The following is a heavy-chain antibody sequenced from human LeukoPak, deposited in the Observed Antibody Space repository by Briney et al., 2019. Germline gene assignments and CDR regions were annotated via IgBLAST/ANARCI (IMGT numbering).Heavy chain of an antibody. CDR2: ARDKANSYTT. V-gene: IGHV3-72*01. J-gene: IGHJ3*02. CDR3: ARVGPPRSDAFDI. CDR1: GFTFSDHY. Sequence: GGSLRLSCAASGFTFSDHYMDWVRQTPGKGLEWVGRARDKANSYTTEYAASVKGRFTISRDDSKNSLYLRMNSLKTEDTAVYYCARVGPPRSDAFDIWGQGTMVTVSS.